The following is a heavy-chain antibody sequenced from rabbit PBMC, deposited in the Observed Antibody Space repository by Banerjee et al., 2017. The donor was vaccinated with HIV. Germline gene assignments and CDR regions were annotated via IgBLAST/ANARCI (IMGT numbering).Heavy chain of an antibody. CDR2: IYADTT. CDR1: GFSFSSSYW. V-gene: IGHV1S45*01. Sequence: QEQLVESGGGLVQPGGSLKLSCTASGFSFSSSYWICWVRQAPGKGLEWIACIYADTTYYASWAKGRFTISKTSSTTVTLQMTSLTAADTATYFCARDFAGYVDFAGANLWGQGTLVTVS. D-gene: IGHD6-1*01. CDR3: ARDFAGYVDFAGANL. J-gene: IGHJ3*01.